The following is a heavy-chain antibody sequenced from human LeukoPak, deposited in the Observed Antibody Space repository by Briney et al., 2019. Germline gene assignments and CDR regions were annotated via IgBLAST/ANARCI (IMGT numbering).Heavy chain of an antibody. D-gene: IGHD6-6*01. V-gene: IGHV4-59*08. J-gene: IGHJ4*02. CDR3: ARLPTDSSSDHY. CDR2: IYYSGTT. CDR1: GGSISGSY. Sequence: PSETLSLTCTVSGGSISGSYWSWIRQPPGKGLEWIGYIYYSGTTNYNPSLKSRVTISVDTSENQFSLKLSSVTAADTAVYYCARLPTDSSSDHYWGQGTLVTVSS.